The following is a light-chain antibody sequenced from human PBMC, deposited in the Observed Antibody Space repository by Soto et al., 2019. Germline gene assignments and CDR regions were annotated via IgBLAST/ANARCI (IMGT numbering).Light chain of an antibody. CDR1: SSDVGSYNL. Sequence: QAVLTQPASVSGSPGQSITISCTGTSSDVGSYNLVSWYQQHPGKAPKLMIYEGSKRPSGVSNRFSGSKSGNTASLTISGLQAEDEADYYCCSYAVSSTNVVFGGGTQLTVL. J-gene: IGLJ2*01. CDR2: EGS. CDR3: CSYAVSSTNVV. V-gene: IGLV2-23*01.